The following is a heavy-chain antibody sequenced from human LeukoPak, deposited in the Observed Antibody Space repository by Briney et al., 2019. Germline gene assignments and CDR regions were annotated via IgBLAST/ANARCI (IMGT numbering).Heavy chain of an antibody. CDR1: GGTFSTYE. J-gene: IGHJ4*02. D-gene: IGHD5-12*01. CDR2: LTPIFGTA. CDR3: ARPEVATTYFDF. Sequence: SVKVSRTVSGGTFSTYEINWVRQAPGQGLEWMGGLTPIFGTANYAQKFQGRVKITADESTSTGCMELSSLTSEDTAVYYCARPEVATTYFDFWGQGTLVTVSS. V-gene: IGHV1-69*13.